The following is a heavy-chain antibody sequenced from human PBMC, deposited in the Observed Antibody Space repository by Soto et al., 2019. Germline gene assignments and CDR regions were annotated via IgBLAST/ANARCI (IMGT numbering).Heavy chain of an antibody. V-gene: IGHV3-66*01. CDR2: NYSGGST. CDR1: GFTVSNNY. CDR3: AAYSHKGY. D-gene: IGHD3-16*01. J-gene: IGHJ4*02. Sequence: EEQLVESGGDLVQPGGSLRLSCAASGFTVSNNYMSWVRQAPGKGLEWVSLNYSGGSTYYADSVKGRFTISRDSSKNTLYLQMNSLRAEDTAMYYCAAYSHKGYWGQGTLVTVSS.